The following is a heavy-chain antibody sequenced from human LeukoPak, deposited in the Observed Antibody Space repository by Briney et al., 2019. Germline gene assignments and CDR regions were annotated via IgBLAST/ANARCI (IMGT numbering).Heavy chain of an antibody. CDR3: ARDSSGYVTFDI. Sequence: GGSLRLSCAASGFTFSSYAMSWVRQAPGEGLEWVSAISGSGGSTYYADSVKGRFTISRDNSKNTLYLQMNSLRAEDTAVYYCARDSSGYVTFDIWGQGAMVTVSS. J-gene: IGHJ3*02. CDR2: ISGSGGST. CDR1: GFTFSSYA. D-gene: IGHD3-22*01. V-gene: IGHV3-23*01.